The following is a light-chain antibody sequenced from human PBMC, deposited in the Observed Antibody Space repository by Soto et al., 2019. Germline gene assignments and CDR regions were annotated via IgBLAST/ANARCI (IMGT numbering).Light chain of an antibody. CDR3: SSFSIRSPVI. CDR1: NSDVGGYNF. V-gene: IGLV2-14*03. Sequence: QSALTQPASVSGSPEQSITISCAGTNSDVGGYNFVSWYQHHPGKAPKLMIYDVSNRPSGVSDRFSGSKSGNTASLTISGLQAEDEADYYCSSFSIRSPVIFGGGTQLTVL. CDR2: DVS. J-gene: IGLJ2*01.